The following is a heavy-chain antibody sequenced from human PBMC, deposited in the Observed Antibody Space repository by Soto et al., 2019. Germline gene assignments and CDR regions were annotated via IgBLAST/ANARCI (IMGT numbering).Heavy chain of an antibody. J-gene: IGHJ6*02. V-gene: IGHV3-21*01. CDR2: ISSSSSYI. Sequence: GGFLRLSCAASGFTFSSYSMNWVRQAPGKGLEWVSSISSSSSYIYYADSVKGRFTISRDKAKNSLYLQMNSLRAEDTAVYYCARDDARGYGGMDVWGQGTTVTVSS. D-gene: IGHD3-3*01. CDR1: GFTFSSYS. CDR3: ARDDARGYGGMDV.